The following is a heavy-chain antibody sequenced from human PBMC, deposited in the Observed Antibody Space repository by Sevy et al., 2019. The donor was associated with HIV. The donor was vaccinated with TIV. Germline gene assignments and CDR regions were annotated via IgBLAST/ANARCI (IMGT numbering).Heavy chain of an antibody. Sequence: SETLSLTCTVSGGSISSSSYYWGRIRQPPGKGLEWIGSIYYSGNTYYNPSLKSRVTISVDTSKNQFSLKLSAVTAADTAVCYCARTDYYDGMDVWGQGTTVTVSS. CDR2: IYYSGNT. CDR1: GGSISSSSYY. J-gene: IGHJ6*02. V-gene: IGHV4-39*01. CDR3: ARTDYYDGMDV.